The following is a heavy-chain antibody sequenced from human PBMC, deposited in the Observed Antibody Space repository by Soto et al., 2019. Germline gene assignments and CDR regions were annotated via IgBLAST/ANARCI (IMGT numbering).Heavy chain of an antibody. CDR3: GKILVGATGHTDTDS. CDR2: IDNNGVT. Sequence: SETLSLTCIVSGGSVYSNGHYWGWIRQPPGEGLEWIGSIDNNGVTNYNSSLKSRVTISRDTSKNQFSLRLTSVTAADTAVYYCGKILVGATGHTDTDSWGPGTLVTVSS. J-gene: IGHJ4*02. CDR1: GGSVYSNGHY. V-gene: IGHV4-39*01. D-gene: IGHD2-15*01.